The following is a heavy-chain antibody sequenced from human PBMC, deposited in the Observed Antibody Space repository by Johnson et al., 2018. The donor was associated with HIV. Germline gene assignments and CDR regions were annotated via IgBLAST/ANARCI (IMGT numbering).Heavy chain of an antibody. D-gene: IGHD3-3*01. CDR2: ISYDGSNK. V-gene: IGHV3-30*04. CDR3: TRDPYFSDAFDI. CDR1: GFTFSSSA. Sequence: QVQLVESGGGLAKPAWSPRLSCAASGFTFSSSAMHWVRQAPGKGLEWLAVISYDGSNKYYADSVKGRFTISRDNSKNTLYLQMNSLRSEDTAVYYCTRDPYFSDAFDIWGQGTMVTVFS. J-gene: IGHJ3*02.